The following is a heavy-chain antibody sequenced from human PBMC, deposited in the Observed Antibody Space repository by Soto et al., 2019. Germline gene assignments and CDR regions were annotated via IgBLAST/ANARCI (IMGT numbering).Heavy chain of an antibody. CDR2: IHHSGAA. D-gene: IGHD1-20*01. CDR3: ARAIGGNNWNPNWFDS. Sequence: PSQTLSLTCTLSGNTITRSYYYLTWLRPYPGKGLEWIGYIHHSGAAHHHPSLKSRLTISVDTSRNQFSLKLTSVTAADTAVYYCARAIGGNNWNPNWFDSWGQGTKVTVS. V-gene: IGHV4-31*03. J-gene: IGHJ5*01. CDR1: GNTITRSYYY.